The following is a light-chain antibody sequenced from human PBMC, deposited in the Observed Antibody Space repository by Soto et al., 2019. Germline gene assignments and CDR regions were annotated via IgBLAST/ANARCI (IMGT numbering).Light chain of an antibody. V-gene: IGLV2-23*02. CDR2: EVS. CDR3: CSYAGSNNYV. Sequence: QSVLPQPASVSGSPGQSITISRTGTSSDVGSYNLVSWYQQHPGKAPKLMIYEVSKRPSGVSNRFSGSKSGNTASLTISGLQAEDEADYYCCSYAGSNNYVFGTGTKVTVL. CDR1: SSDVGSYNL. J-gene: IGLJ1*01.